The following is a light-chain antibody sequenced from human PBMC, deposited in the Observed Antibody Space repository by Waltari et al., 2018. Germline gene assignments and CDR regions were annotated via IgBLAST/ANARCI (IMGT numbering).Light chain of an antibody. CDR2: DVS. CDR3: SSYTSTWV. CDR1: SSDFAVFNS. Sequence: QSALTQSASVSGSPGQSITISCTGPSSDFAVFNSVSWYQQPPGKAPQLMIYDVSNRPAGVSNRFSGSKSGNTASLTISGLQAEDEADYYCSSYTSTWVFGGGTKLTVL. J-gene: IGLJ3*02. V-gene: IGLV2-14*01.